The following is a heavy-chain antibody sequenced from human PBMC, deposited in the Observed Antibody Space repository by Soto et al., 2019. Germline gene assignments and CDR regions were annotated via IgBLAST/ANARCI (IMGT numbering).Heavy chain of an antibody. CDR3: ARASQDCSSTSCSRMDV. CDR2: IYYSGST. J-gene: IGHJ6*04. CDR1: GGSISSGGYY. Sequence: SETLSLTCTVSGGSISSGGYYWSWIRQHPGKGLEWIGYIYYSGSTYYNPSLKSRVTISVGTSKNQFSLKLSSVTAADTAVYYCARASQDCSSTSCSRMDVWAKGTTVTVSS. V-gene: IGHV4-31*03. D-gene: IGHD2-2*01.